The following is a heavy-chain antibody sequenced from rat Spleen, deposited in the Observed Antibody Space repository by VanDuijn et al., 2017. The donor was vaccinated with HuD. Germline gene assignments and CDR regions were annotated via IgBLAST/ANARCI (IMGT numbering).Heavy chain of an antibody. CDR3: TRGGQLGPFAY. Sequence: QVQLKESGPGLVQPSQTLSLNCTVSGFSLTSNGVSWVRQPPGKGLEWIATISSGGYTYYNSALKSRLSISRDTSKSQVFLKMNSLQTEDTAIYFCTRGGQLGPFAYWGQGTLVTVSS. CDR2: ISSGGYT. J-gene: IGHJ3*01. D-gene: IGHD1-10*01. V-gene: IGHV2S12*01. CDR1: GFSLTSNG.